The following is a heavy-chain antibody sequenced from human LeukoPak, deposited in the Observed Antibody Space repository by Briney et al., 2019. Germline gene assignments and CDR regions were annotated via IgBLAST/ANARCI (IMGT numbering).Heavy chain of an antibody. V-gene: IGHV4-59*01. D-gene: IGHD6-13*01. J-gene: IGHJ4*02. CDR3: ARGTRTAAAGEFDY. CDR2: IYYSGST. CDR1: GGSISSYY. Sequence: SETLSLTCTVSGGSISSYYWSWIRQPPGKGLEWIGYIYYSGSTNYNPSLKSRVTISVDTSKNQFSLKLSSVTAADTAVYYCARGTRTAAAGEFDYWGQGTLVTVSS.